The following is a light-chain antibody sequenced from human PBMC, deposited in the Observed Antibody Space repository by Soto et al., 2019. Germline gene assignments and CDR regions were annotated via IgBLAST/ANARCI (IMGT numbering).Light chain of an antibody. CDR1: SSDVGGYDF. CDR2: EVR. V-gene: IGLV2-14*01. Sequence: QSALTQPASVSGSLGQSITISCTGTSSDVGGYDFVSWYQHHPGKAPKLIIYEVRTRPSGVSDRFSGSKSGNTASLTISGPQAEDQAGYYCSSYTSDWGVFGTGTKVAVL. CDR3: SSYTSDWGV. J-gene: IGLJ1*01.